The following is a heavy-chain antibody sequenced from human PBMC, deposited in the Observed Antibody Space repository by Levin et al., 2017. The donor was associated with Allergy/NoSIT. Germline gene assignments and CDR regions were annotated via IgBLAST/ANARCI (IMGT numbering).Heavy chain of an antibody. CDR3: TKDIFSGYSLGAKFEVYGLDV. J-gene: IGHJ6*02. CDR1: GFIFEDYA. D-gene: IGHD5-18*01. Sequence: GGSLRLSCEASGFIFEDYAMHWVRQVPGKGLEWVAGISWSSHSLGYADSVKGRFTISRDNAKNSLYLQMYSPRFEDTALYYCTKDIFSGYSLGAKFEVYGLDVWGHGTAVTV. V-gene: IGHV3-9*01. CDR2: ISWSSHSL.